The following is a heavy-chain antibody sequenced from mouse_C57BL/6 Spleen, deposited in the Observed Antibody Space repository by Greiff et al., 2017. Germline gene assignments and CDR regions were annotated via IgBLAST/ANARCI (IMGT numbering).Heavy chain of an antibody. CDR3: ARKRAIYYGSSYVYYFDY. CDR2: IYPGDGDT. CDR1: GYAFSSSW. J-gene: IGHJ2*01. V-gene: IGHV1-82*01. Sequence: QVQLQQSGPELVKPGASVKISCKASGYAFSSSWMNWVKQRPGKGLEWIGRIYPGDGDTNYNGKFKGKATLTADKSSSTAYMQLSSLTSEDSAVYFCARKRAIYYGSSYVYYFDYWGQGTTLTVSS. D-gene: IGHD1-1*01.